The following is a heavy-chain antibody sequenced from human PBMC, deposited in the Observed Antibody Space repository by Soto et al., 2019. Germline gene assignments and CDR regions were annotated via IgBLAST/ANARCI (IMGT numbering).Heavy chain of an antibody. J-gene: IGHJ3*01. CDR3: ARYPESFDF. V-gene: IGHV3-30*03. CDR2: ISYDGSNK. Sequence: GGSLRLSCAASGFTFSSYGMHWVRQAPGKGLEWVAVISYDGSNKYYADSVKGRFTISRDNAKNSLYLQMNSLRAEDTAVYYCARYPESFDFWGQGTMVTVSS. CDR1: GFTFSSYG.